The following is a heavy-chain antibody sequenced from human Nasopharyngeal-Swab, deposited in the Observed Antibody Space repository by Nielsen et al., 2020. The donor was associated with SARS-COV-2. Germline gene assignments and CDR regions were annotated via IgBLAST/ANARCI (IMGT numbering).Heavy chain of an antibody. Sequence: GESLKIPCAASGFSFRTYSMNWVRQAPGKGLEWVSSISSSSSYIYYGDSMKGRFTISRDNAKNTLFLQMNSVRVEDTAVYYCVGQSPEGYYYYYMDVWGTGTTVTVSS. CDR2: ISSSSSYI. J-gene: IGHJ6*03. CDR3: VGQSPEGYYYYYMDV. V-gene: IGHV3-21*01. CDR1: GFSFRTYS.